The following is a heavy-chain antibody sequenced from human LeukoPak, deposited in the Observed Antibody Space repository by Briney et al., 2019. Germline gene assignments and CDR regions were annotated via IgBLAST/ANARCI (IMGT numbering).Heavy chain of an antibody. CDR1: GYAISSGYY. J-gene: IGHJ4*02. CDR2: IYHSGST. D-gene: IGHD1-26*01. V-gene: IGHV4-38-2*02. Sequence: SETLSLTCTVSGYAISSGYYWGWIRQPPGKGLEWIGSIYHSGSTYYNPSLKSRVTISVDTSKNQFSLKLSSVTAADTAVYYCARDGEVGARWGQGTLVTVSS. CDR3: ARDGEVGAR.